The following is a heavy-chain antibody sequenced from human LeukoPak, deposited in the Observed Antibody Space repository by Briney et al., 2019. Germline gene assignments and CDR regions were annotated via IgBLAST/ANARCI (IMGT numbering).Heavy chain of an antibody. CDR3: ARGRPTNLNGIY. CDR2: MNPGSVNT. J-gene: IGHJ4*02. CDR1: GYSFTTHH. D-gene: IGHD1-1*01. Sequence: ASVKVSCKTSGYSFTTHHINWVRQATGQGFEWMGWMNPGSVNTDYAQKFQCRLSMTWDTSTNTAYMELSNLRSEDTAVYYCARGRPTNLNGIYWGQGTLVTVSS. V-gene: IGHV1-8*01.